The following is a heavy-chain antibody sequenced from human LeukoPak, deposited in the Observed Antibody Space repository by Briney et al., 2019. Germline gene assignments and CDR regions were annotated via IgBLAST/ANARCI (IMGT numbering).Heavy chain of an antibody. CDR2: INSDASST. D-gene: IGHD4-23*01. V-gene: IGHV3-74*01. Sequence: GGSLRLSCAASGFTFSSYWMHWVRQAPGKGLVWVSRINSDASSTSYADSVKGRFTISRDNAKNTLYLQMNSLRAEDTAVYYCARGADDYGGNDPQYNWFDPWGQGTLVTVSS. J-gene: IGHJ5*02. CDR3: ARGADDYGGNDPQYNWFDP. CDR1: GFTFSSYW.